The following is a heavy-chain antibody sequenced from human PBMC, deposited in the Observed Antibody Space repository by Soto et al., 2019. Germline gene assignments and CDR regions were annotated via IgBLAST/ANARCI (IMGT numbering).Heavy chain of an antibody. D-gene: IGHD6-13*01. J-gene: IGHJ4*02. CDR2: ISYDGSSK. Sequence: QVQLVESGGSVVQPGTSLRLSCGASGFSYRDFAMHWVRQAPGKGLEWVAIISYDGSSKIYADSVKGRFTISRDNSKSTLFLQTNSLRPDDTALYYCARPPSDSWHTFDNWGPGTLVTDSS. V-gene: IGHV3-30*14. CDR1: GFSYRDFA. CDR3: ARPPSDSWHTFDN.